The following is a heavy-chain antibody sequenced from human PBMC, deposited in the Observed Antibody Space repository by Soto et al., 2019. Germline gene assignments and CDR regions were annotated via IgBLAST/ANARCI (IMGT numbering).Heavy chain of an antibody. CDR1: GYSFTSYW. D-gene: IGHD2-2*01. CDR2: IYPGDSDT. J-gene: IGHJ5*02. V-gene: IGHV5-51*01. CDR3: ARHVGVPAVTNWFDP. Sequence: GESLKISCKGSGYSFTSYWIGWVRQMPGKGLEWMGIIYPGDSDTRYSPSFQGQVTISADKSISTAYLQWSSLKASDTAMYYCARHVGVPAVTNWFDPWGQGTLVTVSS.